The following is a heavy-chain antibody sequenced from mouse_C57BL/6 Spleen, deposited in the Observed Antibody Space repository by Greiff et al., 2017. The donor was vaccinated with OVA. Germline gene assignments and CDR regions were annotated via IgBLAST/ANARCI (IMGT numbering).Heavy chain of an antibody. D-gene: IGHD2-1*01. Sequence: VKLMESGAELVRPGASVKLSCKASGYTFTDYYINWVKQRPGQGLEWIARIYPGSGNTYYNEKFKGKATLTAEKSSSTAYMQLSSLTSEDSAVYFCARIIYYGNLYYFDYWGQGTTLTVSS. CDR2: IYPGSGNT. CDR1: GYTFTDYY. V-gene: IGHV1-76*01. CDR3: ARIIYYGNLYYFDY. J-gene: IGHJ2*01.